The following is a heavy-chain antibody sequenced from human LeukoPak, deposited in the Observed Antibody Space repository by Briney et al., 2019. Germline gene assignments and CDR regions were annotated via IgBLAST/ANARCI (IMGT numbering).Heavy chain of an antibody. CDR1: GFTFSSYG. Sequence: PGGSLRLSCAASGFTFSSYGMHWVRQAPGKGLEWVAFIRYDGSNKYYADSVKGRFTISRDNSKNTLYLQMNSLRAEDTAVYYCAKDHYYDTPNFDYWGQGTLVTVSS. V-gene: IGHV3-30*02. CDR2: IRYDGSNK. CDR3: AKDHYYDTPNFDY. D-gene: IGHD3-22*01. J-gene: IGHJ4*02.